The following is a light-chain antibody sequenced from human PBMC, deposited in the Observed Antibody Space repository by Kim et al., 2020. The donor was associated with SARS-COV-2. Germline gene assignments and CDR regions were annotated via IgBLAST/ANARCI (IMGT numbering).Light chain of an antibody. J-gene: IGKJ4*01. CDR1: QSLMRRNGDNA. CDR3: MQDLETPLT. Sequence: DIVMTQSPLSLPVTPGEPASISCRSSQSLMRRNGDNALDWYLQKPGQSPQLLIYLGSNRASGVPDRFSGSGSGADFTLKISRVETEDVGVYYCMQDLETPLTFGGGTKLEI. CDR2: LGS. V-gene: IGKV2-28*01.